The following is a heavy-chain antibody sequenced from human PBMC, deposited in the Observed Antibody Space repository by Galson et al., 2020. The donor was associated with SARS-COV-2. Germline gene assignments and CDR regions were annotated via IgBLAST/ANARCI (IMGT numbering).Heavy chain of an antibody. Sequence: SETLSLTCTVSGGSISSSSYYWVWIRQPPGKGLDWIGSIYDSGSTYYNPTLKIRVTISVDTSKNQFSLKLSSVTAADTAVYYCARQDYGFDYWGQGTMVTVSS. CDR3: ARQDYGFDY. D-gene: IGHD4-17*01. CDR2: IYDSGST. CDR1: GGSISSSSYY. J-gene: IGHJ4*02. V-gene: IGHV4-39*01.